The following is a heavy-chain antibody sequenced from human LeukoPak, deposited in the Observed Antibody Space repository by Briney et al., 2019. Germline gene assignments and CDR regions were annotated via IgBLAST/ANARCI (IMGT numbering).Heavy chain of an antibody. CDR1: GFTVSSNY. D-gene: IGHD2-2*01. CDR2: ISGSGGST. V-gene: IGHV3-23*01. J-gene: IGHJ4*02. CDR3: AKIFVVVPAAMEAYYFDY. Sequence: GGSLRLSCAASGFTVSSNYMSWVRQAPGKGLEWVSAISGSGGSTYYADSVKGRFTISRDNSKNTLYLQMNSLRAEDTAVYYCAKIFVVVPAAMEAYYFDYWGQGTLVTVSS.